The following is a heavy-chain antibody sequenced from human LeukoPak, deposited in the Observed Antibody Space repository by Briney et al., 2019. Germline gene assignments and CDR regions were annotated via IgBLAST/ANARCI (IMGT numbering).Heavy chain of an antibody. D-gene: IGHD5-12*01. CDR2: IYYSGTT. J-gene: IGHJ4*02. CDR3: ARGGGYLFDY. CDR1: GGSISSYY. Sequence: PSETLSLTCTVSGGSISSYYWSWIRQPPGKGLECIGYIYYSGTTNYNPSLKSRVTISVDTSKNQFSLKLRSVTAADTAVYYCARGGGYLFDYWGQGTLVTVSS. V-gene: IGHV4-59*01.